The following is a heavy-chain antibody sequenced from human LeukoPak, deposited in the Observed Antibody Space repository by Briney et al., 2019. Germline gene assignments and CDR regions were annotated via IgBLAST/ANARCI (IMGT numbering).Heavy chain of an antibody. V-gene: IGHV1-2*02. CDR2: INPKSGGT. J-gene: IGHJ4*02. CDR3: ARDQGRGYSYGLYYFDY. CDR1: GYTFTGYY. D-gene: IGHD5-18*01. Sequence: VASVKVSCKASGYTFTGYYMHWVRQAPGQGLEWMGWINPKSGGTNYAQKFQGRVTMTRDTSISTAYMELSRLRSDDTAVYYCARDQGRGYSYGLYYFDYWGQGTLVTVSS.